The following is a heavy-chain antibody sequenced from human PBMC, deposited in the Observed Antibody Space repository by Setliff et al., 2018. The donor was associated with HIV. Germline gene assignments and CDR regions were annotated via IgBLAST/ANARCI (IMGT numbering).Heavy chain of an antibody. CDR3: ARQPSGFLNPKDSFDF. V-gene: IGHV5-51*01. Sequence: PGESLKISCTGSGYSFTNYWIGWVRQMPGRGLEWMGIIYPGDSDTRYSPSFQGQVSISADKSTSTAFLQWISLKASDTATYYCARQPSGFLNPKDSFDFWGQGTRVTVSS. CDR2: IYPGDSDT. CDR1: GYSFTNYW. J-gene: IGHJ3*01.